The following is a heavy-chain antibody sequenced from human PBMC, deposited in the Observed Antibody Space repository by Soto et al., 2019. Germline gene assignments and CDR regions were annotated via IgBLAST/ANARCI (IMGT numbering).Heavy chain of an antibody. V-gene: IGHV4-39*07. J-gene: IGHJ4*02. CDR2: IYYSGST. Sequence: SETLSLTCTVSGGSLSSSSYYWGWIRQPPGKGLEWIGSIYYSGSTYYNPSLKSRVTISADKSRNQFSLRLSSVTAADTAVYYCARNSILTGTFFDYWGQGTMVTVSS. CDR1: GGSLSSSSYY. CDR3: ARNSILTGTFFDY. D-gene: IGHD2-21*01.